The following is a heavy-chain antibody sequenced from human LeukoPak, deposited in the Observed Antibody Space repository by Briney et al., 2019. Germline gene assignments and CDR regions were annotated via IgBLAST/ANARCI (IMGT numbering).Heavy chain of an antibody. V-gene: IGHV4-4*07. J-gene: IGHJ6*03. D-gene: IGHD3-3*01. Sequence: SETLSLTCTVSGGSISSYYWSWIRQPAGKGLEWIGRIYTSGSTNYNPPLKSRVTISVDTSKNQFSLKLSSVTAADTAVYYCARGARAYDFWSGSMRYMDVWGKGPRSPSP. CDR2: IYTSGST. CDR3: ARGARAYDFWSGSMRYMDV. CDR1: GGSISSYY.